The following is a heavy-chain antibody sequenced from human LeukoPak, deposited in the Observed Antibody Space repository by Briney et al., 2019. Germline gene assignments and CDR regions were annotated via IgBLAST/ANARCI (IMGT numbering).Heavy chain of an antibody. Sequence: GRSLRLSCAASGFTFSSYAMHWVRQAPGKGLEWVAVISYDGSNKYYADSVKGRFTISRDNSKNTLYLQMHSMRAEATAVYYCARERTRTSGRFKVGYYYYGMDVWGKGTRSPSPQ. J-gene: IGHJ6*04. CDR1: GFTFSSYA. CDR3: ARERTRTSGRFKVGYYYYGMDV. V-gene: IGHV3-30*04. D-gene: IGHD1-26*01. CDR2: ISYDGSNK.